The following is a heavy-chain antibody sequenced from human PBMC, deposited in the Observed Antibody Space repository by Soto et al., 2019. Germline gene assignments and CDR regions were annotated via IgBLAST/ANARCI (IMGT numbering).Heavy chain of an antibody. D-gene: IGHD3-3*01. Sequence: RASVKVSCKASGYTFTSYYMHWVRQAPGQGLEWMGIINPSGGSTSYAQKFQGRVTMTRDTSTSTVYMELSSLRSEDTAVYYCARDFSSAGGYYDFWSGYYGPVDYWGQGTLVTVSS. V-gene: IGHV1-46*01. CDR1: GYTFTSYY. J-gene: IGHJ4*02. CDR3: ARDFSSAGGYYDFWSGYYGPVDY. CDR2: INPSGGST.